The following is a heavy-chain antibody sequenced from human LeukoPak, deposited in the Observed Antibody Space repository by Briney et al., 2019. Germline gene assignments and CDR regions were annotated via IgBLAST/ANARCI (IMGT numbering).Heavy chain of an antibody. CDR2: IWYDGSNK. J-gene: IGHJ4*02. CDR1: GFTFSNYG. V-gene: IGHV3-33*01. Sequence: PGGSLRLSCAASGFTFSNYGMHWVRQAPGKGLEWVAVIWYDGSNKYYADSVKGRFTISRDNSKNTLYLQMNSLRAEDTAVYYCARDYGSGSYYNGLDYWGQGTLVIVSS. D-gene: IGHD3-10*01. CDR3: ARDYGSGSYYNGLDY.